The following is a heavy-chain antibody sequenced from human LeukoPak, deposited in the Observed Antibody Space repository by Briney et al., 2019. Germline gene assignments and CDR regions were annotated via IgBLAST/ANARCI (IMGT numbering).Heavy chain of an antibody. J-gene: IGHJ3*02. D-gene: IGHD6-6*01. CDR3: ARGGYIEYSSSSDAFDI. V-gene: IGHV1-2*02. CDR1: GYTFTGYY. CDR2: INPNSGGT. Sequence: HRASVKVSCKASGYTFTGYYMHWVRQAPGQGLEWMGWINPNSGGTNYAQKFQGRVTMTRDTSISTAYMELSRLRSDDTAVYYCARGGYIEYSSSSDAFDIWGQGTMVTVSS.